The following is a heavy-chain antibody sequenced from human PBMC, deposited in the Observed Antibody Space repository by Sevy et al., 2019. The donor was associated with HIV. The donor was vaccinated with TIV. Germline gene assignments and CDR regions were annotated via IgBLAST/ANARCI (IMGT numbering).Heavy chain of an antibody. D-gene: IGHD6-19*01. J-gene: IGHJ3*02. CDR1: GYTFKGYY. Sequence: ASVKVSCKASGYTFKGYYIHWVRQAPGQGLEWMGWINPNTGGTNSAQKFQDRVTMTRDASISTAYMELRGLRSDDTSVYYFVLVWRITVADGFDIWGQGTMVTVSS. CDR2: INPNTGGT. CDR3: VLVWRITVADGFDI. V-gene: IGHV1-2*02.